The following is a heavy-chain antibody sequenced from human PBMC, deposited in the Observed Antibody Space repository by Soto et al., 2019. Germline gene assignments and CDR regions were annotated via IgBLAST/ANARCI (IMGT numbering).Heavy chain of an antibody. CDR3: ARGLVGAYYYYGMDV. Sequence: VGSLRLSCAASGFTFSSYEMNWVRQAPGKGLEWVSYISSSVHTIYYADSVKGRFTISRDNAKNSLYLQMNSLRAEDTAVYYCARGLVGAYYYYGMDVWGQGTTVTVSS. V-gene: IGHV3-48*03. D-gene: IGHD6-6*01. CDR2: ISSSVHTI. CDR1: GFTFSSYE. J-gene: IGHJ6*02.